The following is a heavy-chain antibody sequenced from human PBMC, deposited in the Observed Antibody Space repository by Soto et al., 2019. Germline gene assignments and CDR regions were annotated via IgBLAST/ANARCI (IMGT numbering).Heavy chain of an antibody. D-gene: IGHD6-19*01. J-gene: IGHJ4*02. V-gene: IGHV4-61*01. CDR1: GVSVSSGSHY. CDR2: IYYSGST. CDR3: ARWGYSSGWSFDY. Sequence: SETLSLTCTVSGVSVSSGSHYWSWIRQPPGKGLEWIGNIYYSGSTNYNPSLKSRVTISVDTSKNQLSLKLSSVTAADTAVYHCARWGYSSGWSFDYWGQGTLVTVS.